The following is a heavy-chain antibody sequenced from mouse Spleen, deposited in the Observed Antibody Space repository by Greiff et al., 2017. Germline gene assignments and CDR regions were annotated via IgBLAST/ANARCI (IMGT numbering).Heavy chain of an antibody. J-gene: IGHJ2*01. Sequence: VQLQQSGAELARPGASVKLSCKASGYTFTDYYINWVKQRTGQGLVWIGEIYPGSGNTYYNEKFKGKATLTADKSSSTAYMQLSSLTSEDSAVYFCASSTAHYFDYWGQGTTLTVSS. CDR2: IYPGSGNT. CDR1: GYTFTDYY. V-gene: IGHV1-77*01. CDR3: ASSTAHYFDY. D-gene: IGHD1-2*01.